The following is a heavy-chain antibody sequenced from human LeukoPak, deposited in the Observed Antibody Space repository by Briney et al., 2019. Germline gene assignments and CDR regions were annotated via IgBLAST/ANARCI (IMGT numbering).Heavy chain of an antibody. CDR3: AREVVRGVIDY. J-gene: IGHJ4*02. Sequence: GGSLRLSCAASGFTVSSNYMSWVRQAPGKGLEWISVIYSGGRTYYADSGKGRFTISRDNSKNTLYLQMNSLRAEDTAVYYCAREVVRGVIDYWGQGTLVTVSS. CDR1: GFTVSSNY. D-gene: IGHD3-10*01. V-gene: IGHV3-53*01. CDR2: IYSGGRT.